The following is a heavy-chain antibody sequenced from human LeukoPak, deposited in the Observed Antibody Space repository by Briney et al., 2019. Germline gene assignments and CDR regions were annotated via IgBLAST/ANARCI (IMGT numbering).Heavy chain of an antibody. J-gene: IGHJ3*02. CDR3: ARDGAPAGKGDAFDI. CDR1: RFTFSSYW. CDR2: IKKDGSEK. V-gene: IGHV3-7*01. Sequence: PGGSLRLSCAASRFTFSSYWMSWVRQAPGKGLEWVANIKKDGSEKYYVDSVKGRFTISRDNAKDSLFLQMNSLRVEDTAVYYCARDGAPAGKGDAFDIWGQGTMVTVSS. D-gene: IGHD6-13*01.